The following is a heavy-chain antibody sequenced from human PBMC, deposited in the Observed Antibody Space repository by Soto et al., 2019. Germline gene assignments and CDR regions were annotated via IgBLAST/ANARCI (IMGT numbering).Heavy chain of an antibody. D-gene: IGHD2-15*01. V-gene: IGHV4-61*01. Sequence: PSETLSLTCTVSGGSVSSGSYYWSWIRQPPGKGLEWIGYIYYSGSTNYSPSLKSRVTISVDTSKNQFSLKLSSVTAADTAVYYCARDLVVAATSAQYYFDYWGQGTLVTVSS. CDR3: ARDLVVAATSAQYYFDY. CDR2: IYYSGST. J-gene: IGHJ4*02. CDR1: GGSVSSGSYY.